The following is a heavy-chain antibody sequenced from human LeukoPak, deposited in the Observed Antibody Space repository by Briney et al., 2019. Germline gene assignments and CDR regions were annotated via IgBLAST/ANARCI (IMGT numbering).Heavy chain of an antibody. V-gene: IGHV4-39*07. Sequence: KPSETLSLTCTVSGGSISSSSYYWGWIRQPPGKGLEWIGSIYYSGSTYYNPSLKSRVTISADTSKNQFSLKLSSVTAADTAVYYCARDAYYDFWSAISTGHYYYYYMDVWGKGTTVTVSS. D-gene: IGHD3-3*01. J-gene: IGHJ6*03. CDR2: IYYSGST. CDR3: ARDAYYDFWSAISTGHYYYYYMDV. CDR1: GGSISSSSYY.